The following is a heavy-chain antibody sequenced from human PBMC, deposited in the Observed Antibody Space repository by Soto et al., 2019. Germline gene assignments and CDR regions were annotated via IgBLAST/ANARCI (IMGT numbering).Heavy chain of an antibody. Sequence: QVQLVQSGAEVKKPGSSVKVSCKASGGTFSTYAFSWVRQAPGQGLEWMGGIIPLFGTTNYAQKFQGRVTITADEATGTAYMELSSLRSEDTAVYYCSRGEKMATLSFQYYFDYWGQGTLVTVSS. V-gene: IGHV1-69*01. CDR3: SRGEKMATLSFQYYFDY. D-gene: IGHD5-12*01. CDR2: IIPLFGTT. CDR1: GGTFSTYA. J-gene: IGHJ4*02.